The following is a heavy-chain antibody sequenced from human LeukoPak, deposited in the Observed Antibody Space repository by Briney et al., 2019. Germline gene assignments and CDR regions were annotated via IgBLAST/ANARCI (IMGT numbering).Heavy chain of an antibody. D-gene: IGHD2-15*01. J-gene: IGHJ3*01. CDR1: GYTFASYV. V-gene: IGHV1-18*01. CDR3: ARDGWWDPNRHAFDL. Sequence: GASVKVSCKASGYTFASYVISWVRQAPGQGLEWMGWIRGHNGDTNYAQNFQDRVTMTTDRSTNTAYMEMRSLRSDDTAIYYCARDGWWDPNRHAFDLWGQGTVVTVSS. CDR2: IRGHNGDT.